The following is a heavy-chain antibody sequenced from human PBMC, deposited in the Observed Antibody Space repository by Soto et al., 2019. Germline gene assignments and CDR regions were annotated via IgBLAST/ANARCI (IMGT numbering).Heavy chain of an antibody. V-gene: IGHV3-30*18. CDR1: GFTFSSYG. J-gene: IGHJ1*01. Sequence: GSLRLSCAASGFTFSSYGMHWVRQAPGKGLEWVAVISYDGSNKYYADSVKGRFTISRDNSKNTLYLQMNSLRAEDTAVYYCAKAPRYSSGWYVYFQHWGQGTLVTVSS. CDR3: AKAPRYSSGWYVYFQH. D-gene: IGHD6-19*01. CDR2: ISYDGSNK.